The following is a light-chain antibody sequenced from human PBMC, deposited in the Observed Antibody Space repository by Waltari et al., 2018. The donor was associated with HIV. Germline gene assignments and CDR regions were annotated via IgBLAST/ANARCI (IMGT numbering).Light chain of an antibody. CDR3: QQYGTSPRVT. Sequence: EIVLTQSPGTLSLSPGERATLSCMTSQSVNSGYLAWFQQKPGQAPRLLIYDASTRATGIPDRFSASGSGTDFTLTISRLEPEDFAVYYCQQYGTSPRVTFGPGTRVDIK. V-gene: IGKV3-20*01. CDR1: QSVNSGY. J-gene: IGKJ3*01. CDR2: DAS.